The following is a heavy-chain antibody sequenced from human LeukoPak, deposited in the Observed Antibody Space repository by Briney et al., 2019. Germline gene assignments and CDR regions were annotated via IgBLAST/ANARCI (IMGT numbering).Heavy chain of an antibody. J-gene: IGHJ2*01. V-gene: IGHV4-61*02. D-gene: IGHD3-3*01. CDR2: IYTSGST. Sequence: PSETLSLTCTVSGGSISSGSYYWSWIRQPAGKGLEWIGRIYTSGSTNYNPSLKSRVTISVDTSKSQFSLKLSSVTAADTAVYYCARDSRFLEWLFPHWYFDLWGRGTLVTVSS. CDR1: GGSISSGSYY. CDR3: ARDSRFLEWLFPHWYFDL.